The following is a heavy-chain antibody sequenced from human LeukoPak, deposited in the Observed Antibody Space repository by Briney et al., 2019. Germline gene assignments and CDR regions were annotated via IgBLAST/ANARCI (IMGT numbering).Heavy chain of an antibody. CDR2: ISSSSTSI. V-gene: IGHV3-48*02. D-gene: IGHD5-18*01. CDR3: ARVEYTYSSYFDY. CDR1: GIPFSGYN. Sequence: TGGSLRLSCAASGIPFSGYNMNWVCQAPGKGLEWVSYISSSSTSIFYADSVKGRFTISRDNAKNSLYLQMNSLRDEDTAVYYCARVEYTYSSYFDYWGQGTLVTVSS. J-gene: IGHJ4*02.